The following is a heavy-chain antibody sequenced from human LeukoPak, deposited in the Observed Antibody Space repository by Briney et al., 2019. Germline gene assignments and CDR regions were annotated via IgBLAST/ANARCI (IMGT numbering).Heavy chain of an antibody. CDR2: ISSDATTT. J-gene: IGHJ4*02. CDR3: AKFLSPVL. D-gene: IGHD3-16*02. Sequence: GGSLSLSCIASRFSINNYWMHWVRHAPGKGRMWVSRISSDATTTNYADSVKGRFTVSRDNAKNMVYLQMNSLRAEDTAVYYCAKFLSPVLWGQGTLVTVSS. CDR1: RFSINNYW. V-gene: IGHV3-74*01.